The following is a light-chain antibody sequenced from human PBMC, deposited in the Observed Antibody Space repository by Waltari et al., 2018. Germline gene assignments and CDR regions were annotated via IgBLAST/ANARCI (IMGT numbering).Light chain of an antibody. CDR1: QSVSSY. J-gene: IGKJ4*01. CDR3: QQRNYWPLT. Sequence: EIVLTQSPATLSLSPGERATLSCRASQSVSSYLAWYQQKPGQAPRLLIYDTSNRAPGIPARFSGSGSGTDFTLTISSLEPEDFAVYYCQQRNYWPLTFGGGTKVEIE. CDR2: DTS. V-gene: IGKV3-11*01.